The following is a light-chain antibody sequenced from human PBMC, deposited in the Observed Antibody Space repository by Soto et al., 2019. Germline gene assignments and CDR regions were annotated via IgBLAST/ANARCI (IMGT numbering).Light chain of an antibody. CDR3: LSYTRNTTLL. Sequence: QSVLTQPASVSGSPGQSITISCTGTSSDIGGYKYVSWYQHHPGRAPKFIIYEVNNRPSGVPNRFSGSKSGNTASLTIAGLQTEDEADYYCLSYTRNTTLLFGGGTKLTVL. V-gene: IGLV2-14*01. CDR1: SSDIGGYKY. CDR2: EVN. J-gene: IGLJ2*01.